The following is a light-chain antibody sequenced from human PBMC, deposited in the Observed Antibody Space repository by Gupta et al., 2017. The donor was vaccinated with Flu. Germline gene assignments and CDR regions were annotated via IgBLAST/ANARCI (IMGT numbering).Light chain of an antibody. Sequence: SLSLSPGEGATLACRASQSVASNSLDWYQHKAGQAPRLLIYATSSRATDIPDRFSGGGSGTDFTLTISRREPEDFAVYYCQQHGYSGPYTFGQGTKLEI. CDR1: QSVASNS. CDR3: QQHGYSGPYT. V-gene: IGKV3-20*01. CDR2: ATS. J-gene: IGKJ2*01.